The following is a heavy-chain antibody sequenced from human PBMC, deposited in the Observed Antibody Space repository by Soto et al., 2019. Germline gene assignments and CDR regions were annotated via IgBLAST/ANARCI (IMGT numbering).Heavy chain of an antibody. D-gene: IGHD6-13*01. V-gene: IGHV3-33*01. CDR1: GFTFSSYG. CDR2: IWYDGSNK. CDR3: ARGRDQRTLVLSR. J-gene: IGHJ4*02. Sequence: GGSLRLSCAASGFTFSSYGMHWVRQAPGKGLEWVAVIWYDGSNKYYADSVKGRFTISRDNSKNTLYLQMNSLRAEDTAVYYYARGRDQRTLVLSRWGQGTLVTGS.